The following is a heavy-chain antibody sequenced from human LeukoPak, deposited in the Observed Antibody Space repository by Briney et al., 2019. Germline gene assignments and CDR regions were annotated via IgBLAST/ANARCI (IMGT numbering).Heavy chain of an antibody. CDR1: GFSFTEYY. CDR2: ISSSGTII. J-gene: IGHJ6*02. CDR3: AREGQLLLDGYYAMDV. D-gene: IGHD2-2*01. V-gene: IGHV3-11*01. Sequence: GGSLRLSCAGSGFSFTEYYMTWIRQTPGKGLEWLSHISSSGTIIYYADSVKDRFTISRDNAKNSLFLQMNSLRAEDTAVYFCAREGQLLLDGYYAMDVWGQGTTVTVTS.